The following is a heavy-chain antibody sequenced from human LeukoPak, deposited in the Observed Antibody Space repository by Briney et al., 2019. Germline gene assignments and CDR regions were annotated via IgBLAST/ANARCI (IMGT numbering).Heavy chain of an antibody. D-gene: IGHD5-24*01. V-gene: IGHV3-7*01. CDR3: ARVLDGN. CDR2: IKQDGSEK. Sequence: GGSLRLSCAASGFTFSSYWMTWVRQAPGKGLQWVANIKQDGSEKYYVDSVKGRFTISTDNAKNSLYLQMDSLRTEDTAVYYCARVLDGNWGQGTLVTVSS. J-gene: IGHJ4*02. CDR1: GFTFSSYW.